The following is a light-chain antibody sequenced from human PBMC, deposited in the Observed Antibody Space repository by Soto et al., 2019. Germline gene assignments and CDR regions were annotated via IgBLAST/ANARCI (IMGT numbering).Light chain of an antibody. CDR2: ATS. Sequence: EIVLTQSPCTLSLSPGERATLSCMTSQSVSSRYLAWYKQKRGQPPRLVIYATSTRATGIPDRFSGSGSVTKFTLTISRLEPEDFEVYYCQQFGISPWTFGQGTKVDIK. J-gene: IGKJ1*01. CDR3: QQFGISPWT. CDR1: QSVSSRY. V-gene: IGKV3-20*01.